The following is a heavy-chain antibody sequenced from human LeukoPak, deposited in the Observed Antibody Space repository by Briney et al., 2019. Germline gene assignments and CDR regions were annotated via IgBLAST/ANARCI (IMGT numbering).Heavy chain of an antibody. CDR1: GFTFSSYS. J-gene: IGHJ4*02. CDR2: ISSSSSYI. CDR3: ARDSEYDILTGYYIDY. D-gene: IGHD3-9*01. V-gene: IGHV3-21*01. Sequence: PGGSLRLSCAASGFTFSSYSMDWVRQAPGKGLEWVSSISSSSSYIYYADSVKGRFTISRDNAKNSLYLQMNSLRAEDTAVYYCARDSEYDILTGYYIDYWGQGTLVTVSS.